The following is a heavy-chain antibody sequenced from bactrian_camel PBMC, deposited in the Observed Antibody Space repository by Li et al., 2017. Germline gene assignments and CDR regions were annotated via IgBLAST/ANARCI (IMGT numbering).Heavy chain of an antibody. CDR2: IKSGGTM. D-gene: IGHD7*01. J-gene: IGHJ4*01. V-gene: IGHV3S31*01. CDR3: ATQLGTKGTMTFVRPEKPFED. Sequence: DVQLVESGGGLVQPGGSLRLSCVASGLTFSNWAMSWVRQIPGEGLEWVSTIKSGGTMYYADSVKGRFTISRDNAKNTVYLQMSSLKSEDTALYYCATQLGTKGTMTFVRPEKPFEDWGQGTQVTVS. CDR1: GLTFSNWA.